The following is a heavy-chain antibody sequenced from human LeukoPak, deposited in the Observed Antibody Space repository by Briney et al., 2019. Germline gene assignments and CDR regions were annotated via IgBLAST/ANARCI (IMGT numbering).Heavy chain of an antibody. CDR1: GFTFSNFA. CDR3: ATGVTAFDY. J-gene: IGHJ4*02. CDR2: ISPTSGTT. D-gene: IGHD3-10*01. Sequence: GGSLRLSCTASGFTFSNFAMSWVRQAPGKGLDWVSAISPTSGTTFYADSVKGRFTISRDNSKSTVYLQMNSLRAEDTAVYYCATGVTAFDYWGQGSLVTVSS. V-gene: IGHV3-23*01.